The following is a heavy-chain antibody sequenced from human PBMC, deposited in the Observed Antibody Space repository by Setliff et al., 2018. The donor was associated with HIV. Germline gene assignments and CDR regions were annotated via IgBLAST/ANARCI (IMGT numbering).Heavy chain of an antibody. Sequence: RLSCTASGFTFSNSWMSWVRQAPGKGLEWVATINEDGSKKYYGASVKGRFTVSRDNAKKSLYLQMNSLRDEDTAVYFCARGLERTNALFGVVSIWLDPWGQGTLVTVSS. CDR1: GFTFSNSW. J-gene: IGHJ5*02. D-gene: IGHD3-3*01. CDR3: ARGLERTNALFGVVSIWLDP. V-gene: IGHV3-7*03. CDR2: INEDGSKK.